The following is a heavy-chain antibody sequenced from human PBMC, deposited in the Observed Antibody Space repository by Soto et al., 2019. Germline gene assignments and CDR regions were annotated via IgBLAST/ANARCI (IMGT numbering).Heavy chain of an antibody. J-gene: IGHJ4*02. CDR2: IIPIFGTA. CDR1: GGTFSSYA. D-gene: IGHD4-17*01. CDR3: ARVTGDYVRFDY. V-gene: IGHV1-69*13. Sequence: SVKVSCKASGGTFSSYAISWVRQAPGQGLEWMGGIIPIFGTANYAQKFQGRVTITADESTSTAYMELSSLRSEDTAVYYCARVTGDYVRFDYWGQGTLVTVSS.